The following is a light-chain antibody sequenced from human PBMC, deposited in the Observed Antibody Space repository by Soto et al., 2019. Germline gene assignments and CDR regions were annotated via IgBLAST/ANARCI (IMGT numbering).Light chain of an antibody. CDR3: CSYAGSTTFYV. J-gene: IGLJ1*01. CDR2: EVS. V-gene: IGLV2-23*02. Sequence: QSALTQPASVSGSPGQSITISCSGTSSDVGSYNLVSWYQQHPGKAPKLMIYEVSKRPSGVSTRFSGSKSGYRASLTIFGLRPEDEANYYCCSYAGSTTFYVFGTGTKLTVL. CDR1: SSDVGSYNL.